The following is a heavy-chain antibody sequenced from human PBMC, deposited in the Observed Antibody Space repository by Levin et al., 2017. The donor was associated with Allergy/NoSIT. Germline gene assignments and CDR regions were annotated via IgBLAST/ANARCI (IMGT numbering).Heavy chain of an antibody. D-gene: IGHD3-10*01. CDR1: GGSVSSGDYS. J-gene: IGHJ4*02. CDR3: AGDYGSGSYRFDY. V-gene: IGHV4-30-2*01. Sequence: SETLSLTCAVSGGSVSSGDYSWSWIRQPPGKGLEWIGYIYHTGNTIYNPSLKSRVTISLDRSKNQVSLKLSSVTAADTAVYYCAGDYGSGSYRFDYWGQGTLVSVSS. CDR2: IYHTGNT.